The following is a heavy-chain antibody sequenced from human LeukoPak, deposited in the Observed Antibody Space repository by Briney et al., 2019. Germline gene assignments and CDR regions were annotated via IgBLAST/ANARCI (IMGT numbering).Heavy chain of an antibody. Sequence: PGGSLRLSCAASGLTVSSNYMSWVRQAPGKGLEWVSSSRSSSIYLYYADSVKGRFTISRDNAKNSLYLQMNSLRAEDTAVYYYARVVDYSSYYYYYYMDVWGKGTTVTVSS. V-gene: IGHV3-21*01. CDR1: GLTVSSNY. CDR2: SRSSSIYL. CDR3: ARVVDYSSYYYYYYMDV. J-gene: IGHJ6*03. D-gene: IGHD4-11*01.